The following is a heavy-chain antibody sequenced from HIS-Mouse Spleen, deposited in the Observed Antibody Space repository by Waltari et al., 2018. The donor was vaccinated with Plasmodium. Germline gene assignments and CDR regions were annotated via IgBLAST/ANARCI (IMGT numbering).Heavy chain of an antibody. V-gene: IGHV3-7*01. CDR2: IKQDGSEK. Sequence: EVQLVESGGGLVQPGGSLRLSCAACGFTFSSHGMSWVRQAPGKGLEWVANIKQDGSEKYYVDSVKGRFTISRDNAKNSLYLQMNSLRAEDTAVYYCACSWYWYFDLWGRGTLVTVSS. CDR3: ACSWYWYFDL. CDR1: GFTFSSHG. D-gene: IGHD6-13*01. J-gene: IGHJ2*01.